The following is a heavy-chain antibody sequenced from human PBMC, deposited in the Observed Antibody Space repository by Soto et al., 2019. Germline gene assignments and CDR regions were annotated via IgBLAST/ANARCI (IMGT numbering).Heavy chain of an antibody. J-gene: IGHJ3*01. D-gene: IGHD1-1*01. Sequence: QLVELGGGLIQPGESLRLSCAAFGLTISGKKYVAWVRQAPGKGLEWVSALYDVDGSFYADSVTGRFTTSSDSSKTTVYLQMNDLRTDDTAVYYCATWHEREHAFDVWGQGTTVTISS. CDR2: LYDVDGS. CDR1: GLTISGKKY. CDR3: ATWHEREHAFDV. V-gene: IGHV3-53*01.